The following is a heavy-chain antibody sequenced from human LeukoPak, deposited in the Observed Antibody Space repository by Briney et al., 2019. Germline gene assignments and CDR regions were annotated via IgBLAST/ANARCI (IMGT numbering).Heavy chain of an antibody. J-gene: IGHJ4*02. D-gene: IGHD6-19*01. CDR3: ARDPIAVAGTPSDY. CDR2: INPNSGGT. Sequence: GASVKVSCKASGCTFTGYYMHWVRQAPRQGLEWMGWINPNSGGTNYAQKFQGRVTMTRDTSISTAYMELSRLRSDDTAVYYCARDPIAVAGTPSDYWGQGTLVTVSS. CDR1: GCTFTGYY. V-gene: IGHV1-2*02.